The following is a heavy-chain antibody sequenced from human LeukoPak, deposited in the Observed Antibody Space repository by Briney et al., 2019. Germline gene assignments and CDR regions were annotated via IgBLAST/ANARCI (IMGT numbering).Heavy chain of an antibody. V-gene: IGHV4-34*01. CDR3: ARFPSYYGSGSYNYYYYYGMDV. CDR1: GGSFSGYY. J-gene: IGHJ6*02. Sequence: SETLSLTCAVYGGSFSGYYWSWIRQPPGKGLEWIGEINHSGSTNYNPPLKSRVTISVDTSKNQFSLKLSSVTAADTAVYYCARFPSYYGSGSYNYYYYYGMDVWGQGTTVTVSS. D-gene: IGHD3-10*01. CDR2: INHSGST.